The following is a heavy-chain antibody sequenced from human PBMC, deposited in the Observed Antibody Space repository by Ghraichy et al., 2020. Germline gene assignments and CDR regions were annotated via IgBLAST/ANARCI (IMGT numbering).Heavy chain of an antibody. Sequence: GALRLSCAASGFTFNTYAMNWVRQAPGKGLEWVAMHGDSAGETDYADSVKGRFTISRDTSRNIVFLQMNTLTAGDTALYYCARVTRGSYPNPFDYWGQGTLVTVSS. V-gene: IGHV3-23*01. J-gene: IGHJ4*02. CDR2: HGDSAGET. CDR1: GFTFNTYA. D-gene: IGHD1-26*01. CDR3: ARVTRGSYPNPFDY.